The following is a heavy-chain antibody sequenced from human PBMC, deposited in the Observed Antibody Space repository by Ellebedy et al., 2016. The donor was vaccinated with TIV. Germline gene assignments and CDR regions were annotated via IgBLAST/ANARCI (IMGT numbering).Heavy chain of an antibody. D-gene: IGHD3-16*01. V-gene: IGHV4-59*01. CDR1: NGSISNYY. CDR3: ARGLGNTILPYFDY. CDR2: IFYSGST. Sequence: MPSETLSLTCTVSNGSISNYYWTFIRQPPGKGLEWIGHIFYSGSTNYNPSLKSRVTISVDTSNNQFSLKLSSVTAADTAVYYCARGLGNTILPYFDYWGQGTLVTVSS. J-gene: IGHJ4*02.